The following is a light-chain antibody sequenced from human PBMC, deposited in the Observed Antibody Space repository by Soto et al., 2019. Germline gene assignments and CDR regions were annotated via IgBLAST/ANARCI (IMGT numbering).Light chain of an antibody. CDR3: QQFNKWPRT. CDR1: QSVSTN. CDR2: GAY. V-gene: IGKV3-15*01. Sequence: VMTQSPATLSVSPGERATLCCRASQSVSTNLACYQQRPGQAPRLIISGAYTRATGIPARFSGSGSGTEFTLTISSLQSEDFAIYYCQQFNKWPRTFGQGTKVDI. J-gene: IGKJ1*01.